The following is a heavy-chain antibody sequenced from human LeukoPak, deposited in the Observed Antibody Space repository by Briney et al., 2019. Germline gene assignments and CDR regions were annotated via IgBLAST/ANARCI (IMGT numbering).Heavy chain of an antibody. CDR2: ISAYNGNT. J-gene: IGHJ4*02. CDR1: GYTFTSYG. Sequence: ASVKVSCKASGYTFTSYGISWVRQAPGQGLEWMGWISAYNGNTNYAQKLQGRVTMTTDTSTSTAYMEPRSLRSDDTAVYYCAREGYYDSSGYLSSYFDYWGQGTLVTVSS. V-gene: IGHV1-18*01. CDR3: AREGYYDSSGYLSSYFDY. D-gene: IGHD3-22*01.